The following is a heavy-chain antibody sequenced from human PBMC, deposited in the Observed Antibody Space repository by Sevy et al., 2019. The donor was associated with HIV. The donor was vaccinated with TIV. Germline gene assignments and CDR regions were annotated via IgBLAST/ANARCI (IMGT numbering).Heavy chain of an antibody. Sequence: SETLSLTCTVSGGSISSYYWSWIRQPPGKGLEWIGYIYYSGSTNYNPSLKSRVTISVDTSKNQFSLKLSSVTAADTAVYYCARVTLLRLTRWFDPWGQGTLVTVSS. CDR3: ARVTLLRLTRWFDP. D-gene: IGHD3-3*01. J-gene: IGHJ5*02. CDR2: IYYSGST. V-gene: IGHV4-59*01. CDR1: GGSISSYY.